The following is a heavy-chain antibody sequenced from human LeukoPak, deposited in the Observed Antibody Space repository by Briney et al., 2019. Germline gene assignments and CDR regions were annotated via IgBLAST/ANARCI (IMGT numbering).Heavy chain of an antibody. CDR2: ISGRGVST. CDR1: GFTFSTYA. J-gene: IGHJ4*02. V-gene: IGHV3-23*01. CDR3: ARVRDDYTYFDC. Sequence: PGGSLRLSCAASGFTFSTYAMSWVRQAPGKGLEWVSAISGRGVSTSYADSVRGRFTISRDNSKSTLYLQMNSLRAEDTAVYYCARVRDDYTYFDCWGQGTLVTVSS. D-gene: IGHD4-11*01.